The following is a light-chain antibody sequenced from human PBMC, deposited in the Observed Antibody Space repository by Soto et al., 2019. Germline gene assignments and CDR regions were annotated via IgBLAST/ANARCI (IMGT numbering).Light chain of an antibody. V-gene: IGKV1-5*01. Sequence: EIQMTQSPSTLSASVGYRVTITCRASQSIRPWLAWYQQKPGKAPKLLIYDASTLQSGVPSRFSGSGSGTEFTLTITSLQSDDFATYYGQQYNSYSAITFGGWTKVDLK. CDR2: DAS. J-gene: IGKJ4*01. CDR1: QSIRPW. CDR3: QQYNSYSAIT.